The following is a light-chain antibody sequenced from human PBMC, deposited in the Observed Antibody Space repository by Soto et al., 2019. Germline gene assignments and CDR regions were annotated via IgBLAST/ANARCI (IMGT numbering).Light chain of an antibody. Sequence: DIQMTQAPSTRSASVGDRVTMTCRASQSISGWLAWYQQKPGKAPNLLIYKASTLESGVPSRFSGSGSGTEFTLTISSLQPDDFATYYCQHSNSYPLTIGGGTKVEIK. CDR3: QHSNSYPLT. CDR2: KAS. J-gene: IGKJ4*01. CDR1: QSISGW. V-gene: IGKV1-5*03.